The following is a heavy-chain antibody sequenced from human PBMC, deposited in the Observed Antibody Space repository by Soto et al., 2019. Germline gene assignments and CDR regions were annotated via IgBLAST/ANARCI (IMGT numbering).Heavy chain of an antibody. V-gene: IGHV1-46*03. D-gene: IGHD3-16*01. CDR2: INPSGGST. CDR3: DRADYDYIWGSLRLKFYY. Sequence: QVQLVQSGAEVKKPGASVKVSCKGSGYTFTTYYLHWVRQAPGQGLEWMGIINPSGGSTTYVQKFQGRVTITRDTSTSTVYMELSSLTSEDTAVYYCDRADYDYIWGSLRLKFYYWGQGTLVTVSS. J-gene: IGHJ4*02. CDR1: GYTFTTYY.